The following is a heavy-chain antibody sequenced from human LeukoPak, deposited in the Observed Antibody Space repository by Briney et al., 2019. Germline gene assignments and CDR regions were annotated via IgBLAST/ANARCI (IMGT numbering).Heavy chain of an antibody. Sequence: GGSLRLSCAASGFTFSSYGMSWVRQAPGKGLEWVSGISWSSGNIGYADSVKGRFTISRDNAKNSLYLQMNSLRAEDTAVYYCAELGITMIGGVWGKGTTVTISS. CDR1: GFTFSSYG. CDR2: ISWSSGNI. V-gene: IGHV3-9*01. D-gene: IGHD3-10*02. J-gene: IGHJ6*04. CDR3: AELGITMIGGV.